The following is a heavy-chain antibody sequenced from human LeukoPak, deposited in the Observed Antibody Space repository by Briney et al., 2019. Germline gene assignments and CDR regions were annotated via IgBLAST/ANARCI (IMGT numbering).Heavy chain of an antibody. CDR2: INHSGST. Sequence: SETLSLTCVVYGGSFSGYYWSWIRQPPRKGLEWIGEINHSGSTNYNPSLKSRVTISVDTSKNQFSLKLSSVTAADTAVYYCARRRAYYYGSGSHYYFDYWGQGTLVTVSS. V-gene: IGHV4-34*01. CDR1: GGSFSGYY. CDR3: ARRRAYYYGSGSHYYFDY. J-gene: IGHJ4*02. D-gene: IGHD3-10*01.